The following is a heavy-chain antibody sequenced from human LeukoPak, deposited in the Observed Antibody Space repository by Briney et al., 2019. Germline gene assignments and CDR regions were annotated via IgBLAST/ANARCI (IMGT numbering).Heavy chain of an antibody. Sequence: SETLSLTCTVSGGSISSYYWSWIRQPPGKGLEWIGYIYYSGSTNYNPSLKSRVSISVDTSKNQFSLKLSSVTAADTAVYYCARDNWNYGSSMDVWGQGTTVTVSS. D-gene: IGHD1-7*01. V-gene: IGHV4-59*01. CDR2: IYYSGST. J-gene: IGHJ6*02. CDR1: GGSISSYY. CDR3: ARDNWNYGSSMDV.